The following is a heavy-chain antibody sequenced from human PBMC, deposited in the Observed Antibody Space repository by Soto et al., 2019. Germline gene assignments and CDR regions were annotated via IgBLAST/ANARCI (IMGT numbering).Heavy chain of an antibody. CDR3: ARAARSVFAATYHY. CDR2: ISAYNGNT. CDR1: GYTFTSYG. V-gene: IGHV1-18*01. Sequence: ASVKVSCKASGYTFTSYGISWVRQAPGQGLEWMGRISAYNGNTNYAQKLQGRVTMTTDTSTSTAYMELRSLRSDDTAVYYCARAARSVFAATYHYWGQGTLVTVSS. J-gene: IGHJ4*02. D-gene: IGHD6-25*01.